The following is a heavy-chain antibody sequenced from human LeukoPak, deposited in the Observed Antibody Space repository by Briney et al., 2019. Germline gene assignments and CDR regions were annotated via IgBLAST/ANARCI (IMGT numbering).Heavy chain of an antibody. V-gene: IGHV4-59*01. Sequence: SETLSLTCTVSGGSISSDYWSWIRQPPGKGLEWIGYIYYSGTTNYNPSLKSRVTIAVDTSKNQFSLKLSSVTAADTAVYYCARGVYIAAAQYGYWGQGTLVTVSS. CDR3: ARGVYIAAAQYGY. D-gene: IGHD6-13*01. CDR2: IYYSGTT. J-gene: IGHJ4*02. CDR1: GGSISSDY.